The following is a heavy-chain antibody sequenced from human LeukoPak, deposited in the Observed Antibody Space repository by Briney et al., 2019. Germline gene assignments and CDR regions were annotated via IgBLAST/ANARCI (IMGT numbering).Heavy chain of an antibody. D-gene: IGHD4-17*01. CDR1: GGSFSGYY. V-gene: IGHV4-34*01. CDR3: ARHTNYGDYLNDAFDI. Sequence: KPSETLSLTCAVYGGSFSGYYWSWIRQPPGKGLEWIGEINHSGSTNYNPSLESRVTISVDTSKNQFSLKLSSVTAADTAVYYCARHTNYGDYLNDAFDIWGQGTMVTVSS. J-gene: IGHJ3*02. CDR2: INHSGST.